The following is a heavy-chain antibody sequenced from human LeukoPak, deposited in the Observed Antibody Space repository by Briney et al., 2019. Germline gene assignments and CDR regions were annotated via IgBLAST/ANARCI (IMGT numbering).Heavy chain of an antibody. D-gene: IGHD6-13*01. CDR1: GFTFSDYY. CDR3: ARASFPGGPKYSSSGSYYYYYMDV. V-gene: IGHV3-11*04. J-gene: IGHJ6*03. Sequence: GGSLRLSCAASGFTFSDYYMSWIRQAPGKGLEWVSYISSSGSTIYYADSVKGRFTISRDNAKNSLYLQMNSLRAEDTAVYYCARASFPGGPKYSSSGSYYYYYMDVWGKGTTVTVSS. CDR2: ISSSGSTI.